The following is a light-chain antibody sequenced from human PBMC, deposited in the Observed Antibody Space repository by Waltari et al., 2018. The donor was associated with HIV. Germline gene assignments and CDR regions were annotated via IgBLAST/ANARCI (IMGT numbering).Light chain of an antibody. J-gene: IGKJ4*01. Sequence: EIVMTQSPVTLSVSPGQRATLACKATHSVSNNLAWYQQKPGQAPRLLIYGASTRATGIPARFSGSGSGTEFALTISSLQSEDFAVYYCLQYNNWPLLTFGGGTKVEI. V-gene: IGKV3-15*01. CDR1: HSVSNN. CDR3: LQYNNWPLLT. CDR2: GAS.